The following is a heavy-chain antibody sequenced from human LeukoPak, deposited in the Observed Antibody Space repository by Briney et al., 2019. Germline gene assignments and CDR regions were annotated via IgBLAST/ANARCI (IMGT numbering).Heavy chain of an antibody. J-gene: IGHJ4*02. V-gene: IGHV3-23*01. Sequence: QPGRSLILSCAASGFIFNSHAMYWVRQAPGEGLEWVSINSGSGDNKYYAVSVKGRFTISRDNSRNTLFLQMNSLRAEDTAIYYCAKDRIDSGSYYYIDDWGQGTLVTVSS. CDR3: AKDRIDSGSYYYIDD. CDR1: GFIFNSHA. D-gene: IGHD3-10*01. CDR2: NSGSGDNK.